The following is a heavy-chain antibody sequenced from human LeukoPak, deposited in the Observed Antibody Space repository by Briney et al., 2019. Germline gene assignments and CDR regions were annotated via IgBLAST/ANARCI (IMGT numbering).Heavy chain of an antibody. V-gene: IGHV3-23*01. CDR3: AKLRTYPLAYRITLVGGVHNQDY. CDR2: ISGTGGST. D-gene: IGHD3-10*01. J-gene: IGHJ4*02. CDR1: GLTFSSYA. Sequence: PGGSLRLSCAASGLTFSSYAMSWVRQAPGKGLEWISGISGTGGSTFYADSVKGRFTISRRNSNNMLHLQMNSLRAEDTAVYYCAKLRTYPLAYRITLVGGVHNQDYWGQGTLVTVSS.